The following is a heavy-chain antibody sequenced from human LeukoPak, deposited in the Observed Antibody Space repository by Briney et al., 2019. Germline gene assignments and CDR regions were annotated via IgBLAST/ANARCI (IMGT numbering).Heavy chain of an antibody. D-gene: IGHD1-26*01. CDR2: IYYSGNT. Sequence: PSETLSLTCTVPGGSISSSSYYWSWIRQPPGKGLEWIGYIYYSGNTNYNPSLKSRVTISVDTSKNQFSLKLSSVTAADTAVYYCARRIIVGATWGENDNWFDPWGQGTLVTVSS. J-gene: IGHJ5*02. CDR3: ARRIIVGATWGENDNWFDP. CDR1: GGSISSSSYY. V-gene: IGHV4-61*01.